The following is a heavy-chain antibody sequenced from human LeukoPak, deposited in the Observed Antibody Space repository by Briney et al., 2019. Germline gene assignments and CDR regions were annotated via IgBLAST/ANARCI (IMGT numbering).Heavy chain of an antibody. CDR3: ARDASGSYSGDY. J-gene: IGHJ4*02. Sequence: PGGSLRLSCAASGFTFSSYAMHWVRQAPGKGLEWVAVISYDGSNKYYADSVKGRFTISRDNAKNSLYLQMNSLRAEDTAVYYCARDASGSYSGDYWGQGTLVTVSS. CDR1: GFTFSSYA. V-gene: IGHV3-30*04. D-gene: IGHD1-26*01. CDR2: ISYDGSNK.